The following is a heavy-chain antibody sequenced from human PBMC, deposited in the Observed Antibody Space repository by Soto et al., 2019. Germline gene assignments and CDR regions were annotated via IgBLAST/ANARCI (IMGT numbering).Heavy chain of an antibody. CDR2: ISYDGSNK. J-gene: IGHJ6*01. CDR3: ARDKSGYNKYYYYGMDV. D-gene: IGHD3-3*01. CDR1: GFTFSSYA. Sequence: QVQLVESGGGVVQPGRSLRLSCAASGFTFSSYAMHWVRQAPGKGLEWVAVISYDGSNKYYADSVKGRFTISRDNSKNTLYLQMNSLRAEDTAVYYCARDKSGYNKYYYYGMDVW. V-gene: IGHV3-30-3*01.